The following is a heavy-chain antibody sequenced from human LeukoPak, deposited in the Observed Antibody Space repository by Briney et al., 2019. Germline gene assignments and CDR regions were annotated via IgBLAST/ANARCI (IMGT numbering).Heavy chain of an antibody. V-gene: IGHV1-46*01. D-gene: IGHD6-19*01. CDR2: INPSGGST. CDR3: AMSSGWDYYYYYGMDV. J-gene: IGHJ6*02. Sequence: GASVKVSCKASGYTFTSYYMHWVRQAPGQGLEWMGIINPSGGSTSYAQKLQGRVTMTTDTSTSTAYMELRSLRSDDTAVYYCAMSSGWDYYYYYGMDVWGQGTTVTVSS. CDR1: GYTFTSYY.